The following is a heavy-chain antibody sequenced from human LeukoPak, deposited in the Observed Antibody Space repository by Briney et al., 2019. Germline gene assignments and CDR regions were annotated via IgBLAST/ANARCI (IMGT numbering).Heavy chain of an antibody. D-gene: IGHD3-10*01. CDR3: ARFRRITMVRGVDY. V-gene: IGHV3-7*01. CDR1: GFTFSSYW. CDR2: IKQDGSEK. J-gene: IGHJ4*02. Sequence: GGSLRLSCAASGFTFSSYWMSWVRQAPGKGLEWVANIKQDGSEKYYVDSVKGRSTISRDNAKNSLYLQMNSLRAEDTAVYYCARFRRITMVRGVDYWGQGTLVTVSS.